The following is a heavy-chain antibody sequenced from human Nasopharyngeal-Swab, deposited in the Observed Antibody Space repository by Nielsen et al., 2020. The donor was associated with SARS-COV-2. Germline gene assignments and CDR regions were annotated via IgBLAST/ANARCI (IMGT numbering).Heavy chain of an antibody. CDR1: GFTVSTNY. Sequence: GESLKISCAVSGFTVSTNYMTWVRQAPGKGLEWVSGIYAGGSTYYADSVKGRFTISRDNSKNTLYLQMNSLRAEDTAVYYCAVARGGSYGGNWYFDLWGRGTLVTVSS. CDR3: AVARGGSYGGNWYFDL. D-gene: IGHD4-23*01. V-gene: IGHV3-53*01. CDR2: IYAGGST. J-gene: IGHJ2*01.